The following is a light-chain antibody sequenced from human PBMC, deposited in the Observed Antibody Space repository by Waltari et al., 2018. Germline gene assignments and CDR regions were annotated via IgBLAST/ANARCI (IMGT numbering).Light chain of an antibody. Sequence: DVVMTQSPDSLAVSLGERATINCKSIQSLLYTSNNKNYLAWYQQKPGQPPKILIYWASIREFGVPDRFSGSGSGTDFTLTISGLQAEDVASYFCLQYLHTPRTFGQGTKVEIK. V-gene: IGKV4-1*01. CDR1: QSLLYTSNNKNY. J-gene: IGKJ1*01. CDR3: LQYLHTPRT. CDR2: WAS.